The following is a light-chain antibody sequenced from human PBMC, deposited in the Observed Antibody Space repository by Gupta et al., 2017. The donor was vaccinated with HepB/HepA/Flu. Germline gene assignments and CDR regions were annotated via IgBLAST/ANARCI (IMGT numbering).Light chain of an antibody. CDR2: GAS. Sequence: EIVLTQSPGTLSLSPGERATLSCRASQSINSNYLAWYQQKPGQAPRLLIYGASTRATDIPDRLSGSGSGTDFTLTINRLEPEDFAVFYCQQYGNPPRTFGQGTKVEIK. CDR3: QQYGNPPRT. CDR1: QSINSNY. V-gene: IGKV3-20*01. J-gene: IGKJ1*01.